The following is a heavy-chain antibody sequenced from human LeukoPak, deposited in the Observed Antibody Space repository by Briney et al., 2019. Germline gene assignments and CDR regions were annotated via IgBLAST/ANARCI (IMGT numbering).Heavy chain of an antibody. V-gene: IGHV3-15*01. D-gene: IGHD2-15*01. CDR3: TTDLLIVVVVAATDY. J-gene: IGHJ4*02. CDR1: GFTFSNAW. CDR2: IKSKTDGGTT. Sequence: GGSLRLSCAASGFTFSNAWMSWVRQAPGKGLECVGRIKSKTDGGTTDYAAPVKGRFTISRDDSKNTLYLQMNSLKTEDTAVYYCTTDLLIVVVVAATDYWGQGTLVTVSS.